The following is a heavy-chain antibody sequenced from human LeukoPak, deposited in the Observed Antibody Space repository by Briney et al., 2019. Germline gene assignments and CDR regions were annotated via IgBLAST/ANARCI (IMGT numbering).Heavy chain of an antibody. CDR1: GFTFSSYA. CDR2: ISGSGGST. Sequence: GGSLRLSCAASGFTFSSYAMSWVRQAPGKGLEWVSAISGSGGSTYYADSVKGRFTISRDNSKNTLYLQMNSLGAEDTAVYYCASSVEAAMLIDYWGLGTLVTVSS. CDR3: ASSVEAAMLIDY. V-gene: IGHV3-23*01. D-gene: IGHD5-18*01. J-gene: IGHJ4*02.